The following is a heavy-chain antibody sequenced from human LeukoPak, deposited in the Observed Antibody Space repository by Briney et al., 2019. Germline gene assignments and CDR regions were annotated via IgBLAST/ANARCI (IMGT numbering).Heavy chain of an antibody. Sequence: PGGSLRLSCAASGFTFSGYSMNWVRQAPGKGLEWVSSISSSSSYIYYADSVKGRFTISRDNAKNSLYLQMNSLRAEDTAVYYCAREPDILTGYYTDYYFDYWGQGTLVTVSS. D-gene: IGHD3-9*01. CDR2: ISSSSSYI. CDR3: AREPDILTGYYTDYYFDY. CDR1: GFTFSGYS. J-gene: IGHJ4*02. V-gene: IGHV3-21*01.